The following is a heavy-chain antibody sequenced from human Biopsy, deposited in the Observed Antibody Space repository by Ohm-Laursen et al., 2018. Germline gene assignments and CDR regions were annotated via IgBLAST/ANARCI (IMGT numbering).Heavy chain of an antibody. Sequence: SLRLSCTASGFTFGDYYMSWIRQAPGKGLEWLSYISASGVTKMYADSVKGRFTVSRDNAKNSLYLEMNNLTVEDTAVYYCATDGAGSYNENWGQGTLVTVSS. CDR2: ISASGVTK. J-gene: IGHJ4*02. CDR1: GFTFGDYY. V-gene: IGHV3-11*01. CDR3: ATDGAGSYNEN. D-gene: IGHD3-10*01.